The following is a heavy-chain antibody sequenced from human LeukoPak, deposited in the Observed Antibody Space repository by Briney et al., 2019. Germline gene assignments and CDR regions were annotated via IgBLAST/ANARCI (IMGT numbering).Heavy chain of an antibody. CDR1: GFTFSSYE. CDR2: ISISGSTI. V-gene: IGHV3-48*03. J-gene: IGHJ4*02. Sequence: GGSLRLSCAASGFTFSSYEMNWVRQAPGKGLEWVSYISISGSTIYYADSVKGRFTISRDNPKNSLHLQMNSLRAEDTAVYYCARETGPYHDYWGQGTLVTVSS. D-gene: IGHD3-9*01. CDR3: ARETGPYHDY.